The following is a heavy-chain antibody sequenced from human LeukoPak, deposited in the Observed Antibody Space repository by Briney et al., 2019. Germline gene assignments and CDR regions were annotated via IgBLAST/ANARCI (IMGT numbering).Heavy chain of an antibody. CDR1: GFTFSSYG. CDR3: AKDSGYSSGWYSFEGGLPCMDV. V-gene: IGHV3-33*06. J-gene: IGHJ6*03. CDR2: IWYDGSNK. D-gene: IGHD6-19*01. Sequence: GGSLRLSCAASGFTFSSYGMHWVRQAPGKGLEGVAVIWYDGSNKYYADSVKGRFTISRDNSKNTLYLQMNSLRAEDTAVYYCAKDSGYSSGWYSFEGGLPCMDVWGKGTTVTVSS.